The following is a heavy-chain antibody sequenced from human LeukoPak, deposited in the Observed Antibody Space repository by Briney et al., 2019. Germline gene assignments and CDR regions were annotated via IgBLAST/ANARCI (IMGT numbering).Heavy chain of an antibody. V-gene: IGHV4-34*01. CDR3: ASHNSRTDYGDYVGVNWFDP. D-gene: IGHD4-17*01. J-gene: IGHJ5*02. CDR1: GGSFSGYY. CDR2: INHSGRT. Sequence: SETLSLTCAVYGGSFSGYYWSWIRQPPGKGLEWIGEINHSGRTNYNPSLKSRVTISVDTSKNQFSLKLSSVTAADTAVYYCASHNSRTDYGDYVGVNWFDPWGQGTLVTVSS.